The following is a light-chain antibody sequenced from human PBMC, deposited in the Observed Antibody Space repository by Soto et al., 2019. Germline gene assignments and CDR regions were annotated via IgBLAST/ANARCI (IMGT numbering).Light chain of an antibody. CDR2: GAS. J-gene: IGKJ2*02. CDR1: QSVNSNY. V-gene: IGKV3-20*01. Sequence: EIVLTQSPGTLSLSPGERATLSCRASQSVNSNYLAWYQQKSGQAPRLLIYGASNRATGVPDRFSGSGSGTDFTLTISRLEPEDFAVFYCQQYGTSPWTFGQGTKLEIK. CDR3: QQYGTSPWT.